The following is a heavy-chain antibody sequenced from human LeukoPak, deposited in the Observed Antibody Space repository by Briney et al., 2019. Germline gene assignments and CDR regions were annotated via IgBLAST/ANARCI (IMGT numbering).Heavy chain of an antibody. CDR2: ISSSSSTI. V-gene: IGHV3-48*03. Sequence: GGSPRLSCAASGFTFSSYEMNWVRQAPGKGLEWVSYISSSSSTIYYADSVKGRFTISRDNAKNSLYLQMNSLRAEDTAVYYCARGVNTLLLWFGEFDYWGQGTLVTVSS. J-gene: IGHJ4*02. CDR3: ARGVNTLLLWFGEFDY. D-gene: IGHD3-10*01. CDR1: GFTFSSYE.